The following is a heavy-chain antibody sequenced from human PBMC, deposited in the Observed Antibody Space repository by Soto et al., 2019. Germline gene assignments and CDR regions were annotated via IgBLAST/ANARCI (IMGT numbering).Heavy chain of an antibody. D-gene: IGHD6-13*01. CDR1: VFTFSSYW. J-gene: IGHJ6*02. CDR2: IKQDGGEK. CDR3: AREGSSWYIYYYGMDV. V-gene: IGHV3-7*03. Sequence: PGWSLRLSCASSVFTFSSYWMRWVRQAPGKGLEWVANIKQDGGEKYYVDSVKGRFTISRDNAKNSLYLQMNSLRAEDTAVYYCAREGSSWYIYYYGMDVWGQGTTVTVSS.